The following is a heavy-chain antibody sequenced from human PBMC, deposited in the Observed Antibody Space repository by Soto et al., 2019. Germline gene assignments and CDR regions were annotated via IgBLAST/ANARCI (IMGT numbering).Heavy chain of an antibody. CDR1: GFTFSNAW. Sequence: EVQLVESGGGLVKPGGSLRLSCAASGFTFSNAWMNWVRQAPGKGLEWVGRIKSKTDGGTTDYAAPVKGRFTITRDDSKNTLYLQMNSLKIEDTDVYYCTTDPWYDFWSAYLVEDFWGQGTLVTVSS. J-gene: IGHJ4*02. V-gene: IGHV3-15*07. D-gene: IGHD3-3*01. CDR2: IKSKTDGGTT. CDR3: TTDPWYDFWSAYLVEDF.